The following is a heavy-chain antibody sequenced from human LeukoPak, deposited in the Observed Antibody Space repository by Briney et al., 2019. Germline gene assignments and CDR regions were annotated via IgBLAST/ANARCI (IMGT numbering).Heavy chain of an antibody. CDR1: GFSFSNYA. Sequence: GGTLRLSCAASGFSFSNYAMSWVRQAPGMGLEWASGISSSAGSTYYADSVKGRFTISRDNSKNTLYLQMNSLRAEDTALYYCAKDPGYDFWSAYYTDYWGQGTLVTVSS. CDR3: AKDPGYDFWSAYYTDY. J-gene: IGHJ4*02. CDR2: ISSSAGST. V-gene: IGHV3-23*01. D-gene: IGHD3-3*01.